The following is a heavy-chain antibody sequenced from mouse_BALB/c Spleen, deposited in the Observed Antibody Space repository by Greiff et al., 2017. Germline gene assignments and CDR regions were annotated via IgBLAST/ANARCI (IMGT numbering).Heavy chain of an antibody. J-gene: IGHJ3*01. D-gene: IGHD2-3*01. CDR3: ARGEDDGYYVLAY. V-gene: IGHV1-26*01. Sequence: EVQLQQSGPELVKPGASVKISCKASGYSFTGYYMHWVKQSHVKSLEWIGRINPYNGATSYNQNFKDKASLTVDKSSSTAYMELHSRTSEDSAVYYCARGEDDGYYVLAYWGQGTLVTVSA. CDR1: GYSFTGYY. CDR2: INPYNGAT.